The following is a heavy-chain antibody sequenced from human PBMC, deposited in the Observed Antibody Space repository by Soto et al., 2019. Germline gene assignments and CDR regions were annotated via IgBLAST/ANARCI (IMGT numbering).Heavy chain of an antibody. Sequence: GGSLRLSCAASGFTFSSYSMNWVRQAPGKGLEWVSSISSSSSYIYYADLVKGRFTISRDNAKNSLYLQMNSLRAEDTAVYYCARDDSYYGMDVWGQGTTVTVSS. D-gene: IGHD2-21*01. CDR3: ARDDSYYGMDV. J-gene: IGHJ6*02. V-gene: IGHV3-21*01. CDR1: GFTFSSYS. CDR2: ISSSSSYI.